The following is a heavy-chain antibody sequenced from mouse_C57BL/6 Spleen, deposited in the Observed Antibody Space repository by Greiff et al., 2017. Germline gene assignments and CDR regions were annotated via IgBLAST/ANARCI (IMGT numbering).Heavy chain of an antibody. Sequence: QVQLQQPGAELVKPGASVKLSCKASGYTFTSYWMHWVKQRPGQGLEWIGVIHPNSGSTNYNEKFKSKATLTVDKSSSPAYMQRSILTSEDSAVYSCAGYDYDRFAYWGQGTLVTVSA. J-gene: IGHJ3*01. CDR2: IHPNSGST. CDR3: AGYDYDRFAY. D-gene: IGHD2-4*01. CDR1: GYTFTSYW. V-gene: IGHV1-64*01.